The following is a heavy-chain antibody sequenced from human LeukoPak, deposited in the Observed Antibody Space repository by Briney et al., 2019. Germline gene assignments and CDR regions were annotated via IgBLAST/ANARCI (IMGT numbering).Heavy chain of an antibody. Sequence: PGGSLRLSCAASGFTFSSYAMNWVRQAPGKGLEWVSGITGTGDSTYYADSVKGRFTISRDNSKKTLYLQMNSLRAEDTAVYHCANSGSPSGTGSAGYWGQGTLVTVPS. CDR2: ITGTGDST. V-gene: IGHV3-23*01. D-gene: IGHD1-26*01. CDR1: GFTFSSYA. CDR3: ANSGSPSGTGSAGY. J-gene: IGHJ4*02.